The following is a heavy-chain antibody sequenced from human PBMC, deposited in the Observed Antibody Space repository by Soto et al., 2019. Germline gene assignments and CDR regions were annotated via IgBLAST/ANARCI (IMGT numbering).Heavy chain of an antibody. V-gene: IGHV4-31*03. CDR3: ARPNQFITSRGISWFDP. J-gene: IGHJ5*02. D-gene: IGHD6-6*01. CDR2: IYYSGST. Sequence: SETLSLTCTVSGGSISSGGYYWSWIRQHPGKGLEWIGYIYYSGSTYYNPSLKSRVTISVDTSKNQFSLKLSSVTAADTAVYYCARPNQFITSRGISWFDPWGQGTLVTVSS. CDR1: GGSISSGGYY.